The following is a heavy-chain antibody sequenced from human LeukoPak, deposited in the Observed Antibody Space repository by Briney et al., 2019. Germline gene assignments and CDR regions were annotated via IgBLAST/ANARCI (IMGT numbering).Heavy chain of an antibody. CDR1: GFTLGDYA. CDR2: IRSDAYGGST. V-gene: IGHV3-49*04. J-gene: IGHJ4*02. CDR3: TRDEKQSYFDTSPPWILFDY. D-gene: IGHD3-22*01. Sequence: PGGPLRLSCAGSGFTLGDYALSWVRQAPGKGLEWIGSIRSDAYGGSTQYAASVTGRFTISRDDSHNIVYLQMNSLQTDDTAVYYCTRDEKQSYFDTSPPWILFDYWGQGTLVTVSS.